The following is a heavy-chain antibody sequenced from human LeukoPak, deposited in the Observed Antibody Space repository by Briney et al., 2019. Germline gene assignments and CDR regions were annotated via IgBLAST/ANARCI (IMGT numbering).Heavy chain of an antibody. CDR1: GFTFSSYA. CDR2: ISGSGGST. CDR3: ARNYDSSGYYGTAYYYYGMDV. D-gene: IGHD3-22*01. V-gene: IGHV3-23*01. Sequence: GGSLRLSCAASGFTFSSYAMSWVRQAPGKGLEWVSAISGSGGSTYYADSVKGRFTISRDNSKNTLYLQMNSLRAEDTAVYYCARNYDSSGYYGTAYYYYGMDVWGQGTTVTVSS. J-gene: IGHJ6*02.